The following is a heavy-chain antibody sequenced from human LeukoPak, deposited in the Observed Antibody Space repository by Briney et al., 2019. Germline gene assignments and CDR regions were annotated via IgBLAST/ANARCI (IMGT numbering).Heavy chain of an antibody. V-gene: IGHV4-34*01. Sequence: SETLSLTCAVYGGSFSGYYWSWVRQPPGKGLEWIGEIYHSGSTNYNPSLKSRVTISVDKSKNQFSLKLSSVTAADTAVYYCARDGNYYGSGSYRNYFDYWGQGTLVTVSS. J-gene: IGHJ4*02. CDR3: ARDGNYYGSGSYRNYFDY. D-gene: IGHD3-10*01. CDR1: GGSFSGYY. CDR2: IYHSGST.